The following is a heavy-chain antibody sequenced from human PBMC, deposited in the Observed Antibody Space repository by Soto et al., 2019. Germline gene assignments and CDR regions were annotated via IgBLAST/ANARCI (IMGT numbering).Heavy chain of an antibody. CDR3: ARDSDYGGNLPDY. CDR1: GFTFSSYG. V-gene: IGHV3-33*01. CDR2: IWYDGSNK. J-gene: IGHJ4*02. Sequence: GGSLRLSCAASGFTFSSYGMHWVRQAPGKGLEWVAVIWYDGSNKYYADSVKGRFTISRDNSKNTLYLQMNSLRAEDTAVYYCARDSDYGGNLPDYWGQGTLVTVSS. D-gene: IGHD4-17*01.